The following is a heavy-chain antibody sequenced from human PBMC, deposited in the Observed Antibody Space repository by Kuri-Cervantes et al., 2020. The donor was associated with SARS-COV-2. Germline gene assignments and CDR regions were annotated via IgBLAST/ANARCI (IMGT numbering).Heavy chain of an antibody. D-gene: IGHD2/OR15-2a*01. Sequence: GSLRLSCAVHGGSFSGYYWSWIRQPPGKGLEWIGEINHSGSTNYNPSLKSRVTISVDTSKNQFSLKLSSVTAADTAVYYCARGSESPPFDYWGQGTLVTVSS. CDR1: GGSFSGYY. V-gene: IGHV4-34*01. CDR2: INHSGST. CDR3: ARGSESPPFDY. J-gene: IGHJ4*02.